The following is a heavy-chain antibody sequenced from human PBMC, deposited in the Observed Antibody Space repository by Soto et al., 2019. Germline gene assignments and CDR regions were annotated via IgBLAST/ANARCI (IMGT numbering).Heavy chain of an antibody. Sequence: VQLVESGGGVVQPGRSLRLSCAASGFTFSSYGMHWVRQRPGEGPEWISCISGSGTSMAYADSVKGRFTVSRDNAKNSLHLQMNSLRDDDTAVYYCVRDPRNLGFDPWGQGTLVTVSS. CDR2: ISGSGTSM. CDR1: GFTFSSYG. V-gene: IGHV3-48*02. J-gene: IGHJ5*02. CDR3: VRDPRNLGFDP.